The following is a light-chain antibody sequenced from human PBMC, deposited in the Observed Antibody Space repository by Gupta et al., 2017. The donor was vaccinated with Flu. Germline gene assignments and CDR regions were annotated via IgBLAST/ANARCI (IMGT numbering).Light chain of an antibody. J-gene: IGLJ2*01. V-gene: IGLV2-14*01. CDR3: SSYTSTNTLV. CDR1: SSDVGGFNY. CDR2: EVT. Sequence: ITISCTGTSSDVGGFNYVSWYQQHPGKAPKLMIYEVTNRPSGVSNRFSGSKSGNTASLTISGLQAEDEAVYYCSSYTSTNTLVLGGGTKLTGL.